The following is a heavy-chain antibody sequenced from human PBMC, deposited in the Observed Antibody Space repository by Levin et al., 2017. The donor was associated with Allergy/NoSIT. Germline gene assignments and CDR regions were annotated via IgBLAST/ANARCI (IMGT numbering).Heavy chain of an antibody. CDR2: ISYDGRNA. J-gene: IGHJ6*02. Sequence: GGSLRLSCAASGFTFVKYGMHWVRQRPGKGLEWVAYISYDGRNAYYAESVRGRFGISRDNLQDRLFLELNSLRADDTAVYFCAKDPCSSATCYGSYYYFDGFDVWGRGTTVTVSS. CDR3: AKDPCSSATCYGSYYYFDGFDV. V-gene: IGHV3-30*02. CDR1: GFTFVKYG. D-gene: IGHD2-2*01.